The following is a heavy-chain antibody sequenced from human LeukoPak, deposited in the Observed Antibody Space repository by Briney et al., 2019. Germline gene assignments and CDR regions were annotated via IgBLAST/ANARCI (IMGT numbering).Heavy chain of an antibody. CDR1: GFTFSSYG. CDR2: IWYDGSNK. D-gene: IGHD2-8*01. Sequence: GGSLRLSCAASGFTFSSYGMPWVRQAPGKGLEWVAVIWYDGSNKYYADSVKGRFTISRDNSKNTLYLQMNSLRAEDTAVYYCAKEDQRYCTNGVCYPRYWGQGTLVTVSS. V-gene: IGHV3-33*06. J-gene: IGHJ4*02. CDR3: AKEDQRYCTNGVCYPRY.